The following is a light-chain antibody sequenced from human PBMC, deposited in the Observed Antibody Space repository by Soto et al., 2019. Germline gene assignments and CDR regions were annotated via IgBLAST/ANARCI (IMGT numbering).Light chain of an antibody. J-gene: IGKJ1*01. CDR2: GAS. CDR3: QKYSSGPSWT. Sequence: EVVLTQSPDTLSLPPGERATLSCRASQSISSYLAWYQQKPGQAPRLLIYGASTRATGIPARFSGSGSGTEFTLTISSPQPGDVATFYCQKYSSGPSWTFGQGTKVDIK. CDR1: QSISSY. V-gene: IGKV3-11*01.